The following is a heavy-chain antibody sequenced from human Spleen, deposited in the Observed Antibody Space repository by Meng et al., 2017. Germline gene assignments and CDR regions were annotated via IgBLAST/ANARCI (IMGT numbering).Heavy chain of an antibody. CDR3: ARDWDDGDYYFDY. V-gene: IGHV3-33*01. Sequence: GGSLRLSCAASGFTFSNYGMHWVRQAPGKGLEWVAVIWYDGTNKYYADSVKGRFTISRDNSKNTLYLQMNSLRAEDTAVYYCARDWDDGDYYFDYWGQGTLVTVSS. J-gene: IGHJ4*02. D-gene: IGHD1-26*01. CDR2: IWYDGTNK. CDR1: GFTFSNYG.